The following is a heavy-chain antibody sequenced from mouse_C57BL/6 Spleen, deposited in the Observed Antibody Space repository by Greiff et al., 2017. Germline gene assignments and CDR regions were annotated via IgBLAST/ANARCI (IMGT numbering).Heavy chain of an antibody. Sequence: QVQLQQSGAELVKPGASVKISCKASGYAFSSYWMNWVKQRPGKGLEWIGQIYPGDGDTNYNGKFKGKATLTADKSSSTAYMQLSSLTSEDSAVYFCARCGSSYYYAMDYWGQGTSVTVSS. CDR3: ARCGSSYYYAMDY. CDR1: GYAFSSYW. V-gene: IGHV1-80*01. J-gene: IGHJ4*01. CDR2: IYPGDGDT. D-gene: IGHD1-1*01.